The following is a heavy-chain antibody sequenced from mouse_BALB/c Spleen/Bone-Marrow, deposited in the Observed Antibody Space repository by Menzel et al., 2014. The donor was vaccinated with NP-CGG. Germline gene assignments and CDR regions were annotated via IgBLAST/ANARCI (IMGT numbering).Heavy chain of an antibody. CDR2: IHPGDSDT. CDR3: ARGGISVDY. J-gene: IGHJ2*01. CDR1: GYAFSSYW. Sequence: QVQLQQSGAELVRPGSSVKISCKASGYAFSSYWMNWVKQRPGQGLEWIGRIHPGDSDTDYNGKFKGKATLTADKSSNTAYMQLTSLTSEDSAVYFCARGGISVDYWGQGTTLTVSS. V-gene: IGHV1-80*01.